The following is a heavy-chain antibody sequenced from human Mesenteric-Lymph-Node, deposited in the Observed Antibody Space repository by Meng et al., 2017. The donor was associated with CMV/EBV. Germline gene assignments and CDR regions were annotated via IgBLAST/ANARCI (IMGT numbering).Heavy chain of an antibody. CDR3: ARDRVGRGAANAYLYGMDV. CDR1: GGSISGYY. CDR2: IYSGESA. D-gene: IGHD1-26*01. Sequence: SETLSLTCTVSGGSISGYYWTWIRQPPGKGLEWIGYIYSGESANYNPSLKSRVTISVDTSKNHFSLKLSSVTAADTAVYYCARDRVGRGAANAYLYGMDVWGQGTTVTVSS. V-gene: IGHV4-59*01. J-gene: IGHJ6*02.